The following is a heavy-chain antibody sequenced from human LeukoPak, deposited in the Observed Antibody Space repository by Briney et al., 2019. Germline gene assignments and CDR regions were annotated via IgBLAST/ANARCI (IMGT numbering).Heavy chain of an antibody. D-gene: IGHD6-19*01. CDR1: GFTFSSYG. J-gene: IGHJ1*01. V-gene: IGHV3-64*01. CDR2: ISSNGGST. CDR3: ARVSSGWYGY. Sequence: PGGSLRLSCAASGFTFSSYGMHWVRQAPGKGLEYVSAISSNGGSTNYANSVKGRFTISRDNSKNTLYLQMGSLRTKDMAVYYCARVSSGWYGYWGQGTLVTVSS.